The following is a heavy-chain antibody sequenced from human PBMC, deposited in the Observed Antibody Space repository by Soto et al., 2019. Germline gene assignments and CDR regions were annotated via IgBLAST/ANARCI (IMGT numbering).Heavy chain of an antibody. Sequence: GASVKVSCKASGGTFSSYAIGWVRQAPGQGLEWMGGIIPIFGTANYAQKFQGRVTITADESTSTAYMELSSLRSEDTAVYYCARGGSYYYYYGMDVWGQGTTVTVSS. CDR1: GGTFSSYA. CDR2: IIPIFGTA. V-gene: IGHV1-69*13. D-gene: IGHD1-26*01. CDR3: ARGGSYYYYYGMDV. J-gene: IGHJ6*02.